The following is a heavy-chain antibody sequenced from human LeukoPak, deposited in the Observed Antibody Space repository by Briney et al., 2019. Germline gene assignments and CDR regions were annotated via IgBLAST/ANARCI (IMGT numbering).Heavy chain of an antibody. J-gene: IGHJ6*03. CDR1: GYTFLNYG. V-gene: IGHV1-18*01. Sequence: ASVKVSCKASGYTFLNYGISWVRQAPGQGLEWMGWTGPYNGNTNYAHKLQGRLTLTTDPPTSTAYMELRSLTSDDTAVYYCARQDPGTSTTSSYFYYYMDVWGKGTSVTVSS. D-gene: IGHD1/OR15-1a*01. CDR3: ARQDPGTSTTSSYFYYYMDV. CDR2: TGPYNGNT.